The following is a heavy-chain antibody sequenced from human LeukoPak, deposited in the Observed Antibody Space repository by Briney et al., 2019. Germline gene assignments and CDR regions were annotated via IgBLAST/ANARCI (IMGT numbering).Heavy chain of an antibody. J-gene: IGHJ3*01. CDR2: IYYSGST. Sequence: SETLSLTCTVSGGSISTYYWSRIRQPPGEGLEWIGYIYYSGSTNYHPSLKSRVTMSVDTSKNQFSLKLTSVTAADTAVYYCASGGTGIAAAPWGQGTMVTVSS. CDR1: GGSISTYY. D-gene: IGHD6-13*01. CDR3: ASGGTGIAAAP. V-gene: IGHV4-59*01.